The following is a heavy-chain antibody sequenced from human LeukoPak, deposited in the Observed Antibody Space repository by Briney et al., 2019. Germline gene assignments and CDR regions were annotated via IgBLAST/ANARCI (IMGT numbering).Heavy chain of an antibody. CDR1: GFTFNSYG. V-gene: IGHV3-64*01. D-gene: IGHD3-3*01. CDR2: ISSNGGST. J-gene: IGHJ6*03. CDR3: ARAPYDFWSGYSHYYMDV. Sequence: GGSLRLSCAASGFTFNSYGMHWVRQAPGKGPEYVSAISSNGGSTYYANSVKGRFTISRDNSKNTLYLQMGSLRAEDMAVYYCARAPYDFWSGYSHYYMDVWGKGTTVTVSS.